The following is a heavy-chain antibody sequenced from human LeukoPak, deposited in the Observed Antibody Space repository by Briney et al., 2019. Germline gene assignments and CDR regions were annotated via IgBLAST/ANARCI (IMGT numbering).Heavy chain of an antibody. V-gene: IGHV4-31*03. CDR1: GGSISSGGYY. J-gene: IGHJ5*02. CDR2: TYYSGST. D-gene: IGHD2-2*02. CDR3: ARCVVVPAAIGWFDP. Sequence: SQTLSLTCTVSGGSISSGGYYWSWIRQHPGKGLEWIGYTYYSGSTYYNPSLKSRVTISVDTSKNQFSLKLSSVTAADTAVYYCARCVVVPAAIGWFDPWGQGTLVTVSS.